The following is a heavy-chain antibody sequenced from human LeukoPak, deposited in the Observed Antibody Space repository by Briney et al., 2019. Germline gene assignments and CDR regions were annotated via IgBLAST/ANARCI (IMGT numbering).Heavy chain of an antibody. V-gene: IGHV1-2*02. Sequence: ASVKVSCKASGYTFTGYYMHWVRQAPGQGLEWMGWINPNSGGTNYAQKFQGRVTMTRDTSISTAYMEPSRLRSDDTAVYYCARDRVAVAGHTLGYWGQGTLVTVSS. CDR1: GYTFTGYY. CDR3: ARDRVAVAGHTLGY. D-gene: IGHD6-19*01. J-gene: IGHJ4*02. CDR2: INPNSGGT.